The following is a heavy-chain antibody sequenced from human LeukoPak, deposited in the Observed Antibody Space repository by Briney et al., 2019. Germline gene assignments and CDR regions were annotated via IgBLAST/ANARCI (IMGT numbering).Heavy chain of an antibody. CDR1: RYSISSGYY. CDR2: ISHTGNT. D-gene: IGHD1-7*01. V-gene: IGHV4-38-2*02. Sequence: SETLSLTCTVSRYSISSGYYWGWIRQPPGKGLEWIGSISHTGNTYYSPSLKSRVTISVATSKTQFSLNLRSVTAADTAVYYCARVSTNYFDPWGQGTLVTVSS. CDR3: ARVSTNYFDP. J-gene: IGHJ5*02.